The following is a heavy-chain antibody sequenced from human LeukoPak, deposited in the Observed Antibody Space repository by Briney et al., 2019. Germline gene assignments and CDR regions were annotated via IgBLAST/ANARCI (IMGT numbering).Heavy chain of an antibody. J-gene: IGHJ4*02. CDR1: GYSFRNYG. CDR2: IGVYNGNT. Sequence: ASVKVSCKASGYSFRNYGISWVRQAPGQGLEYMGWIGVYNGNTNYAQRLQGRVTMTADTSTSTVYMELRSLRSDDTAVYYCARGGGGYYGSGSYLIDHWGQGTLVTVSS. D-gene: IGHD3-10*01. V-gene: IGHV1-18*01. CDR3: ARGGGGYYGSGSYLIDH.